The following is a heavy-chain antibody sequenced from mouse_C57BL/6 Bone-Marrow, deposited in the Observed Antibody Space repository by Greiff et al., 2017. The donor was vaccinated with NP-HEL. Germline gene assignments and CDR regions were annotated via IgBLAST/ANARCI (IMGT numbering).Heavy chain of an antibody. CDR2: INPSSGYT. J-gene: IGHJ3*01. CDR3: ARPYGSTPGFAY. D-gene: IGHD1-1*01. V-gene: IGHV1-7*01. CDR1: GYTFTSYW. Sequence: VQLQQSGAELAKPGASVKLSCKASGYTFTSYWMHWVKQRPGQGLEWIGYINPSSGYTKYNQKFKDKATLTADTSSSTAYMQLSSLTYEDSAVYYCARPYGSTPGFAYWGQGTLVTVSA.